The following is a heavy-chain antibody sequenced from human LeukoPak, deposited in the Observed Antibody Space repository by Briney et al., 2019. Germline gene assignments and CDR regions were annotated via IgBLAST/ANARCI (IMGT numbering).Heavy chain of an antibody. CDR3: ARAGEYCSSTSCNRYYYYYGMDV. V-gene: IGHV3-21*01. J-gene: IGHJ6*02. CDR1: GFTFSSYS. D-gene: IGHD2-2*01. CDR2: ISSSSSYI. Sequence: GGSLRLSCAASGFTFSSYSMNWVRQAPGKGLEWVSSISSSSSYIYYADSVKGRFTISRDNAKNSLYLQMDSLRAEDTAVYYCARAGEYCSSTSCNRYYYYYGMDVWGQGTTVTVSS.